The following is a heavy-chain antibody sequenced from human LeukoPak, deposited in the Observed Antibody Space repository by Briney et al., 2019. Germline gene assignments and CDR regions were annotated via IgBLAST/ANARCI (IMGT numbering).Heavy chain of an antibody. D-gene: IGHD2-15*01. Sequence: SQTLSLTCTVSGGSISSGDYYWSWIRQPPGKGLEWIGYIYYSGSTYYNPSLKSRVTISVDTSKNQFSLKLSSVTAADTAVYYCSCYSGLDAFDIWGQGTMVNVSS. CDR3: SCYSGLDAFDI. V-gene: IGHV4-30-4*01. CDR1: GGSISSGDYY. CDR2: IYYSGST. J-gene: IGHJ3*02.